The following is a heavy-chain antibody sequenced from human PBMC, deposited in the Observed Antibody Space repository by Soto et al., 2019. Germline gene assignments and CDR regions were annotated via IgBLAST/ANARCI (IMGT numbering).Heavy chain of an antibody. J-gene: IGHJ5*02. V-gene: IGHV1-3*01. CDR1: GYGFTTSA. CDR2: INPATGDT. D-gene: IGHD3-10*01. CDR3: ARAAGRSKLLPYYFDP. Sequence: QVHLAQSGAEVQKPGASVRISCQASGYGFTTSAIHWVRQAPGQRLEWMGWINPATGDTKYSQNVRGRVTFALDTSATTAYMDLGSLSSHDTAVYYCARAAGRSKLLPYYFDPWGQGTLVTVSS.